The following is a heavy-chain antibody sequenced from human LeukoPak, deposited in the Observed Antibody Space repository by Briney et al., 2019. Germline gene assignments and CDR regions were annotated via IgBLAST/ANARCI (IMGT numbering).Heavy chain of an antibody. V-gene: IGHV3-23*01. Sequence: GGSLRLSCVASGFTFSNYAMSWVRQAPGMGLEWVSALSGSGTKTYYADSMKGRFAISRDNSKTTLYLQVNSLRAEDTAVYYCAEHPDVGSYYYFQHWGQGTLVTVSS. D-gene: IGHD3-10*01. CDR2: LSGSGTKT. J-gene: IGHJ1*01. CDR1: GFTFSNYA. CDR3: AEHPDVGSYYYFQH.